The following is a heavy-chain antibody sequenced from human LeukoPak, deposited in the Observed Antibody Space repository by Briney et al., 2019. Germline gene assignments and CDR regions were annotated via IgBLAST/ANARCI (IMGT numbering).Heavy chain of an antibody. D-gene: IGHD2-15*01. Sequence: GGSLRLSCAASGFTVSSNYMSWVRQAPGKGLEWVSVIYAGGSTYYADSVKGRFTISRDNSKNTLYLQMNSLRAEDTAVYYCARGDCSGGSCYYDYYYGLDVWGQGTLVTVSS. CDR1: GFTVSSNY. CDR3: ARGDCSGGSCYYDYYYGLDV. CDR2: IYAGGST. V-gene: IGHV3-66*02. J-gene: IGHJ6*02.